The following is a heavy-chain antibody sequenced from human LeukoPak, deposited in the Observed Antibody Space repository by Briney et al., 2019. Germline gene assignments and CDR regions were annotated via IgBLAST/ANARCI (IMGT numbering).Heavy chain of an antibody. Sequence: GASVKLSFKSSVYTFTVSYKHWGRHAPGQGLQWMGWINPNSGGTKYAQKFQGTVTMTRDTSITTAYMELSRLRSDDTAVYYCARAKYLSDSRGIGGGALVIWGRGTMVTVSS. D-gene: IGHD3-22*01. CDR3: ARAKYLSDSRGIGGGALVI. V-gene: IGHV1-2*02. CDR1: VYTFTVSY. CDR2: INPNSGGT. J-gene: IGHJ3*02.